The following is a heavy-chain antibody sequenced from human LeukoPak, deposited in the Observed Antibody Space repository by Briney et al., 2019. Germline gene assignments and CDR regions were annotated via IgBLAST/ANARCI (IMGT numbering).Heavy chain of an antibody. Sequence: GGSLRLSCAASGFTFSSYWMTWVRQAPGKGLEWVANINQDGSEKYYVDSAKGRFTISRDNAKNSLYLQMNSLRAEDTAVYYCARDSSYYESSGGEYHYGMDVWGQGTTVTVSS. CDR3: ARDSSYYESSGGEYHYGMDV. J-gene: IGHJ6*02. CDR2: INQDGSEK. CDR1: GFTFSSYW. V-gene: IGHV3-7*01. D-gene: IGHD3-22*01.